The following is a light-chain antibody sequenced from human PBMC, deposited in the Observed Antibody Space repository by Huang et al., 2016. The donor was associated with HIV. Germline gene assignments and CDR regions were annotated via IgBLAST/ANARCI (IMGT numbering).Light chain of an antibody. J-gene: IGKJ5*01. CDR3: HQRSNWPPSIT. CDR2: DAS. CDR1: QSVSTY. V-gene: IGKV3-11*01. Sequence: EIVLTQSPATLSLSPGERATLSCRASQSVSTYLAWYQQKPGQAPRRLIYDASIRATGIPARCSGSGSRTDFTLTISSLEPEDFAVYYCHQRSNWPPSITFGQGTRLEIK.